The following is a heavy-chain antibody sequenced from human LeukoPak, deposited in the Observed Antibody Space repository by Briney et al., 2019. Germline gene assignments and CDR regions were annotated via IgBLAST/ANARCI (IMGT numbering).Heavy chain of an antibody. V-gene: IGHV3-30*03. CDR1: GFTFSSYG. Sequence: GGSLRLSCAASGFTFSSYGMHWVRQAPGKGLEWVAVISYGGSNKYYADSAKGRFTISRDNSKNTLYLQMNSLRAEDTAVYYCVTQYSSSWFHGYYYYGMDVWGQGTTVTVS. CDR2: ISYGGSNK. J-gene: IGHJ6*02. CDR3: VTQYSSSWFHGYYYYGMDV. D-gene: IGHD6-13*01.